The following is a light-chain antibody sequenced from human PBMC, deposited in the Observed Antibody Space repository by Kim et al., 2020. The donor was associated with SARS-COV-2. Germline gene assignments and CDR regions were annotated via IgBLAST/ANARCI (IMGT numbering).Light chain of an antibody. Sequence: QPVLTQPSSLSASPGASASLTCTLRSGINVGTYRIYWYQQKPGSPPQYLLRYKSDSDKQQGSGVPSHFSGSKDASANAGILLISGLQSEDEADYYCMIWHSSAWVFGGGTQLTVL. CDR3: MIWHSSAWV. CDR1: SGINVGTYR. CDR2: YKSDSDK. J-gene: IGLJ3*02. V-gene: IGLV5-45*03.